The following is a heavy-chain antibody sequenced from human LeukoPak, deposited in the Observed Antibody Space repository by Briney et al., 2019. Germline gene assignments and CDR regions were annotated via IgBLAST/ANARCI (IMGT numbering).Heavy chain of an antibody. CDR2: IYSGGNI. V-gene: IGHV3-53*01. J-gene: IGHJ6*03. D-gene: IGHD5-18*01. Sequence: QPGGSLRLSCAASGFTVSSNYMSWVRQAPGKGLEWVSVIYSGGNIYYADSVKGRFTISRDNSKNTLYLQMNSLRAEDTAVYYCAKDGIQLWWYYYYYYMDVWGKGTTVTIPS. CDR1: GFTVSSNY. CDR3: AKDGIQLWWYYYYYYMDV.